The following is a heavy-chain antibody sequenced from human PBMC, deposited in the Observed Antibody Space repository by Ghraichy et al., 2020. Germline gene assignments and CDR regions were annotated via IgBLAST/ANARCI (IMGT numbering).Heavy chain of an antibody. Sequence: GGSLRLSCAASGVTFSNYVMHWVRQTPGKGLEWVAVISYDGSNKYYADSVKGRFSISRDKSKNTLYLQMNSLRPEDTAVYYCAREGIFGVVINYYYYYGMDVWGQGTTVTVSS. J-gene: IGHJ6*02. D-gene: IGHD3-3*01. CDR1: GVTFSNYV. CDR3: AREGIFGVVINYYYYYGMDV. CDR2: ISYDGSNK. V-gene: IGHV3-30-3*01.